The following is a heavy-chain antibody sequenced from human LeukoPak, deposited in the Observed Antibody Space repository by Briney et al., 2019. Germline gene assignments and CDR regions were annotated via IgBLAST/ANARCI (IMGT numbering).Heavy chain of an antibody. CDR2: ISSDGNT. CDR3: ARGQEQFSSPWQWGPRRKNFFYYGMDV. Sequence: GGSLRLSCAASGFTVSSSSMNWVRLGPGKGLEWVSVISSDGNTYYADSVKGRFTISRDNSRNTLSLQMHGLRADDTAVYYCARGQEQFSSPWQWGPRRKNFFYYGMDVWGQGTTVTVSS. D-gene: IGHD6-19*01. CDR1: GFTVSSSS. V-gene: IGHV3-66*01. J-gene: IGHJ6*02.